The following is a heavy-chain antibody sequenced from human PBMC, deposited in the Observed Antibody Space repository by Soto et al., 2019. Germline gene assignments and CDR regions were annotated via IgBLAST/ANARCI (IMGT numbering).Heavy chain of an antibody. CDR3: ARFDCSGGSCYSRVSWFDP. J-gene: IGHJ5*02. D-gene: IGHD2-15*01. CDR2: IIPIFGTA. V-gene: IGHV1-69*13. Sequence: GASVKVSCKASGATFSSYAISWVRQAPGQGLEWMGGIIPIFGTANYAQKFQGRVTITADESTSTAYMELSSLRSEDTAVYYCARFDCSGGSCYSRVSWFDPWGQGTLVTAPQ. CDR1: GATFSSYA.